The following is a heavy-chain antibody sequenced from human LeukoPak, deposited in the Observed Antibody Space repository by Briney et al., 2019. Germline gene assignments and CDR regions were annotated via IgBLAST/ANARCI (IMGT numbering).Heavy chain of an antibody. CDR2: ISSNSSYT. CDR1: GFTFTDFW. Sequence: GGSLRLSCAASGFTFTDFWMRWIRQAPGKGLEWVSYISSNSSYTNYADSVKGRFTISRDNAKNSLYLQMNSLRAEDTAVYYCRGVNGSGSYYYFDYWGQGTLVTVSS. J-gene: IGHJ4*02. D-gene: IGHD3-10*01. CDR3: RGVNGSGSYYYFDY. V-gene: IGHV3-11*03.